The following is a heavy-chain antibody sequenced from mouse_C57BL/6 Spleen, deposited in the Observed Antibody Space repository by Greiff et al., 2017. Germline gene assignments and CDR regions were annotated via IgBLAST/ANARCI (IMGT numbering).Heavy chain of an antibody. Sequence: VQLQQPGAELVRPGSSVKLSCKASGYTFISYWMHWVKQRPIQGLEWIGNIDPSDSVTHYNQKFKDKATLSVDKSSSTAYMQLSSLTAEDSAVYYCARGFHYYGSSSYYYTMDYWGRGTSVAVSS. J-gene: IGHJ4*01. D-gene: IGHD1-1*01. V-gene: IGHV1-52*01. CDR1: GYTFISYW. CDR3: ARGFHYYGSSSYYYTMDY. CDR2: IDPSDSVT.